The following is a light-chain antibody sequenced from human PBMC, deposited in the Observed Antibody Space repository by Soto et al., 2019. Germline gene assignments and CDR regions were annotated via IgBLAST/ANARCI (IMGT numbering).Light chain of an antibody. J-gene: IGKJ1*01. CDR1: QSVSSSY. V-gene: IGKV3-20*01. CDR2: GAS. Sequence: EIVLTQSPGTLSLSPGDRATLSCRASQSVSSSYLAWYQQKPGQAPRLLIYGASSRATGIPDRFSGSVSGTDFTLTIRGREPEDSSVYICQQYDDSMTVGPGT. CDR3: QQYDDSMT.